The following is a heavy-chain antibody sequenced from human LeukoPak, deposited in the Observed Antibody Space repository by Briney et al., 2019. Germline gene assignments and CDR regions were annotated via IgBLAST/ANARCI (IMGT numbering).Heavy chain of an antibody. CDR1: GFTFDDYA. J-gene: IGHJ5*02. CDR2: ISWNSGSI. CDR3: AKDSSSWSGGWFDP. Sequence: PGGSLRLSCAASGFTFDDYAMHWVRQAPGKGLEWVSGISWNSGSIGYADSVKGRFTISRDNAKNSLYLQMNSLRAEDMALYYCAKDSSSWSGGWFDPWGQGTLVTVSS. D-gene: IGHD6-13*01. V-gene: IGHV3-9*03.